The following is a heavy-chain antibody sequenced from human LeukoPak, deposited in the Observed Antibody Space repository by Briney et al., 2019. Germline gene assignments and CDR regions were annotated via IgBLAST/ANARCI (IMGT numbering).Heavy chain of an antibody. CDR3: AKGESFAFAT. V-gene: IGHV3-23*01. J-gene: IGHJ3*02. D-gene: IGHD2-21*01. Sequence: GGSLRLSCAASGFTFSTYDMQWVRQAPGKGLEWVSGIGHSASTYTDSVKGRFTISRDNSKNTLYLQMNSLRAEDTAVYYCAKGESFAFATWGQGTMVTVSS. CDR2: IGHSAST. CDR1: GFTFSTYD.